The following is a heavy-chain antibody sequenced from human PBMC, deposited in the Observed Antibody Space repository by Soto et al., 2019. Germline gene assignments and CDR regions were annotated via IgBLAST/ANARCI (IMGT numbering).Heavy chain of an antibody. V-gene: IGHV1-2*04. CDR2: INPNSGGT. CDR3: ASDESNYYDGSGYCYYGMDV. CDR1: GYTFTGYY. D-gene: IGHD3-22*01. J-gene: IGHJ6*02. Sequence: GASVKVSCKASGYTFTGYYMHWVRQAPGQGLEWMGWINPNSGGTNYAQKFQGWVTMTRDTSISTAYMELSRLRSDDTAVYYCASDESNYYDGSGYCYYGMDVWGQVSKVTVCS.